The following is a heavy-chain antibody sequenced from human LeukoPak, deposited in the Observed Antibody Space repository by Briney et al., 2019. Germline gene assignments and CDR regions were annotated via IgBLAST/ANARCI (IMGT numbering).Heavy chain of an antibody. J-gene: IGHJ4*02. Sequence: SETLSLTCTVAGGSITNYYWTWIRQSPGKGLEWIGYVYYIGSANYNPSLKSRVTISLNTSKNQVSLNLTSVTAADSAVYYCASRGSSGSLTSWGQGTLVTVSS. CDR3: ASRGSSGSLTS. D-gene: IGHD6-19*01. V-gene: IGHV4-59*01. CDR2: VYYIGSA. CDR1: GGSITNYY.